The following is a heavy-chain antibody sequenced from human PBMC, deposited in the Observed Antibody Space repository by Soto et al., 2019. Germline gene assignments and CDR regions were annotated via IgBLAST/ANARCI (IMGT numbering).Heavy chain of an antibody. D-gene: IGHD5-18*01. CDR2: IDPSDSYT. CDR1: GYSFTSYW. J-gene: IGHJ6*02. V-gene: IGHV5-10-1*01. Sequence: GESLKISCKGSGYSFTSYWISWVRQMPGKGLEWMGRIDPSDSYTNYSPSFQGHVTISADKSISTAYLQWSSLKASDTAMYYCARRRILFGGYYYYGMDVWGQGNTVTVSS. CDR3: ARRRILFGGYYYYGMDV.